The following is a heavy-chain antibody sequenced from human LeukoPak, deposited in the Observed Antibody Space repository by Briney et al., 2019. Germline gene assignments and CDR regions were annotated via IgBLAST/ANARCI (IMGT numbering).Heavy chain of an antibody. J-gene: IGHJ3*02. V-gene: IGHV3-48*01. CDR1: GFTFSSYS. CDR3: ASHILTGYYNENDAFDI. D-gene: IGHD3-9*01. CDR2: ISSSSTI. Sequence: GGSLRLSCAASGFTFSSYSMNWVRQAPGKGLEWVSYISSSSTIYYADSVKGRFTISRDNAKNSLYLQMNSLRAEDTAVYYCASHILTGYYNENDAFDIWGQGTMVTVSS.